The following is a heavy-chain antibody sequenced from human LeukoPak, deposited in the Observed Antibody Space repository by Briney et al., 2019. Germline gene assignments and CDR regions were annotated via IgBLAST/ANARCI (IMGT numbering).Heavy chain of an antibody. CDR2: ISYDGSNK. V-gene: IGHV3-30-3*01. CDR3: ARDQIYYDSSGSFDY. Sequence: GGSLRLSCAASGFTFSSYAMHWVRQAPGKGLEWVAVISYDGSNKYYADSVKGRFTISRDNFKNTLYLQMNSLRAEDTAVYYCARDQIYYDSSGSFDYWGQGTLVTVSS. CDR1: GFTFSSYA. D-gene: IGHD3-22*01. J-gene: IGHJ4*02.